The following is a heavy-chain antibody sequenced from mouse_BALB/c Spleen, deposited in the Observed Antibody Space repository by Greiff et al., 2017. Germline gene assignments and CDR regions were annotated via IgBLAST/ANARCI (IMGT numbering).Heavy chain of an antibody. Sequence: EVKLVESGPGLVKPSQSLSLTCTVTGYSITSDYAWNWIRQFPGNKLEWMGYISYSGSTSYNPSLKSRISITRDTSKNQFFLQLNSVTTEDTATYYCARGGVYYGSSNAMDYWGQGTSVTVSS. J-gene: IGHJ4*01. CDR2: ISYSGST. V-gene: IGHV3-2*02. CDR1: GYSITSDYA. CDR3: ARGGVYYGSSNAMDY. D-gene: IGHD1-1*01.